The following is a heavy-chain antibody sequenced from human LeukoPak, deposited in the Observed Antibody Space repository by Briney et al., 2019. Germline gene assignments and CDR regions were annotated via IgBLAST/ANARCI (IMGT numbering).Heavy chain of an antibody. CDR1: RLTFSNFG. J-gene: IGHJ4*02. V-gene: IGHV3-30*18. Sequence: GGSLRLSCAASRLTFSNFGMNWARQAPGNGLEWVAVISYDGSDQYYIDSVKGRFTISRDNSKSTLYLQMNSLRAEDTAVYYCAKGGHYDSSVYFGPSVYWGQWTLVTVSS. CDR3: AKGGHYDSSVYFGPSVY. CDR2: ISYDGSDQ. D-gene: IGHD3-22*01.